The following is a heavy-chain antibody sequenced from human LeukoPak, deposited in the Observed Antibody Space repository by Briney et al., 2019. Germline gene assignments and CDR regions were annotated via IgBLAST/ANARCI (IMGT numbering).Heavy chain of an antibody. Sequence: GGSLRLSCAASAFPFSNHGMHWVRQAPGKGLEWVAVIWYDGSNKYYADSVKGRFTISRDNSKNTVYLQMNSLRDEDTAVYYCARGSFSSLPGPHHGMDVWGQGTTVTVSS. CDR2: IWYDGSNK. CDR1: AFPFSNHG. CDR3: ARGSFSSLPGPHHGMDV. J-gene: IGHJ6*02. V-gene: IGHV3-33*01. D-gene: IGHD6-13*01.